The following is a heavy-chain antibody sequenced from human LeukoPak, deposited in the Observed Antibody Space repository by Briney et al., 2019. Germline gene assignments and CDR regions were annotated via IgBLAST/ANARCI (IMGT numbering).Heavy chain of an antibody. CDR2: ISYTNII. D-gene: IGHD6-19*01. CDR1: GFTFSNAW. Sequence: PGGSLRLSCAASGFTFSNAWMSWIRQPPGKGLEWVSYISYTNIIYYADSVKGRFTISRDNAKNSLYLQMNSLRAEDTAVYYCARRVYNSGWYIDYWGQGTLVTVSS. J-gene: IGHJ4*02. CDR3: ARRVYNSGWYIDY. V-gene: IGHV3-69-1*01.